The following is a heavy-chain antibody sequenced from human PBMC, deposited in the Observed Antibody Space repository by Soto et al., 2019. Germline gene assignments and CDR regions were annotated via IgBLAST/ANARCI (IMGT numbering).Heavy chain of an antibody. Sequence: SETLSLTCTVSGGSISSYYWSWIRQPPGKGLEWIGYIYYSGSTNYNPSLKSRVTISVDTSKNQFSLKLSSVTAADTAVYYCARGGSSSWYNWFDPWGQGTLVTVSS. CDR1: GGSISSYY. J-gene: IGHJ5*02. CDR2: IYYSGST. V-gene: IGHV4-59*01. CDR3: ARGGSSSWYNWFDP. D-gene: IGHD6-13*01.